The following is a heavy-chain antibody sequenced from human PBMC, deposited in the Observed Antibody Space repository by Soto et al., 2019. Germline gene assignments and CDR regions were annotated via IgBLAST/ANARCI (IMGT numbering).Heavy chain of an antibody. J-gene: IGHJ5*02. CDR3: AREYSSSGGVDP. CDR1: GYTFTGYY. Sequence: HVQLVQSGAEVKKPGASVKVSCKASGYTFTGYYMHWVRQAPGQGLEWMGWINPNSGGTNYAQKFTGRVTMTRDTSISTAYMEVSRLRSDDTAVYYCAREYSSSGGVDPWGQGTLVTVSS. V-gene: IGHV1-2*02. D-gene: IGHD6-6*01. CDR2: INPNSGGT.